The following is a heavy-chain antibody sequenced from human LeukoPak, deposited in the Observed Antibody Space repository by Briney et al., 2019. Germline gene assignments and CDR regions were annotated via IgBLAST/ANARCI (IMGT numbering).Heavy chain of an antibody. CDR3: ARERVLDCGGDCYIDY. J-gene: IGHJ4*02. D-gene: IGHD2-21*02. CDR2: IYSGGSA. Sequence: GGSLRLSCAASGFTVSSNHMSWVRQAPGKGQEWVSVIYSGGSAYYADSVKGRFTISRDNSKNTLYLQMNSLRAEDTAVYYCARERVLDCGGDCYIDYWGQGTLVTVSS. V-gene: IGHV3-53*01. CDR1: GFTVSSNH.